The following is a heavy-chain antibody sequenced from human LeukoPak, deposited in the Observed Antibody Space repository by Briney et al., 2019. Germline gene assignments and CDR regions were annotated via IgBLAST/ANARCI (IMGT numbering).Heavy chain of an antibody. CDR2: IYYSGST. D-gene: IGHD6-19*01. Sequence: SETLSLTCTVSGGSISSYYWSWIRQPPGKGLEWIGYIYYSGSTNYNSSLKSRVTISVDTSKNQFSLKLSSVSAADTAVYYCARGSGWYWLWGQGALVTVSS. CDR3: ARGSGWYWL. V-gene: IGHV4-59*01. J-gene: IGHJ4*02. CDR1: GGSISSYY.